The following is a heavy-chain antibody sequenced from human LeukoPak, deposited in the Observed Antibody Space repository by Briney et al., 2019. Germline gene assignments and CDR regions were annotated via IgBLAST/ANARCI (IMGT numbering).Heavy chain of an antibody. J-gene: IGHJ4*02. CDR2: IKEDGSEK. Sequence: GGSLRLSCAASGFTFSSYWMTWVRQAPGKGLEWVAYIKEDGSEKYYVDSVKGRFTISRDNAKNSLYLRMNSLRAEDTAVYYCARTYSGSFNYWGQGTLVTVSS. CDR1: GFTFSSYW. CDR3: ARTYSGSFNY. V-gene: IGHV3-7*01. D-gene: IGHD1-26*01.